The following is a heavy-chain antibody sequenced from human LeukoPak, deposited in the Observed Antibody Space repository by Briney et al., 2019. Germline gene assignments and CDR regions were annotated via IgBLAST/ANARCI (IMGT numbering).Heavy chain of an antibody. D-gene: IGHD6-6*01. CDR2: ITSGSSPI. CDR1: GFTFRSYS. V-gene: IGHV3-48*04. CDR3: ARGPSIAARYDAFDI. Sequence: GGSLRLSCAASGFTFRSYSMNWVRQAPGKGLEWVSYITSGSSPIYYADSVKGRFTISRDNAKNSLYLQVISLRAEDTAVYYCARGPSIAARYDAFDIWGQGTMVTVSS. J-gene: IGHJ3*02.